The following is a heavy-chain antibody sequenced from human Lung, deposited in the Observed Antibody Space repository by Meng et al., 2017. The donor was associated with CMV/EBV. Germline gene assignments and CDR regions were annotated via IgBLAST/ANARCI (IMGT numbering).Heavy chain of an antibody. CDR1: GFAFSSLA. Sequence: GEXXRISCAASGFAFSSLAMSWVRLAPGKGLEWVSVISGSGGSTYYADSVKGRFTISRDNSKNTLYLQMNSLRAEDTAVYYCARCWESYYYYGMDVWGKGTXVTVSS. J-gene: IGHJ6*04. D-gene: IGHD4/OR15-4a*01. CDR3: ARCWESYYYYGMDV. CDR2: ISGSGGST. V-gene: IGHV3-23*01.